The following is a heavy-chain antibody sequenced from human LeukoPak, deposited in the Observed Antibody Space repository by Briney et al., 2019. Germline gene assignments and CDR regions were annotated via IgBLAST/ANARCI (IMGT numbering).Heavy chain of an antibody. D-gene: IGHD6-13*01. CDR1: GFTFSSYS. CDR3: ARGRGSWFDY. CDR2: ISSSGSTI. J-gene: IGHJ4*02. Sequence: GGSLRLSCAASGFTFSSYSINWVRQAPGKGLEWVSYISSSGSTIYYADSVKGRFTISRDNAKNSLYLQMNSLRAEDTAVYYCARGRGSWFDYWGQGTLVTVSS. V-gene: IGHV3-48*04.